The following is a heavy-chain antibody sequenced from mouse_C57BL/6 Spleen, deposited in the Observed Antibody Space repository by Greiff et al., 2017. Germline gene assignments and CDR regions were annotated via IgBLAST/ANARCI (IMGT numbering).Heavy chain of an antibody. D-gene: IGHD1-1*01. V-gene: IGHV5-4*01. CDR3: ARDYSSYSYAMDY. Sequence: EVQRVESGGGLVKPGGSLKLSCAASGFTFSSYAMSWVRQTPEKRLEWVATISDGGSYTYYPDNVKGRFTISRDNAKNNLYLQMSHLKSEDTAMYYCARDYSSYSYAMDYWGQGTSVTVSS. CDR1: GFTFSSYA. CDR2: ISDGGSYT. J-gene: IGHJ4*01.